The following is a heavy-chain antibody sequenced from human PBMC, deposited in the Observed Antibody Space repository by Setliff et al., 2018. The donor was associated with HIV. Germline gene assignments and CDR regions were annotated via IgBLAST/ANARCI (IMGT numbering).Heavy chain of an antibody. V-gene: IGHV4-61*02. J-gene: IGHJ4*02. CDR2: IHTSGST. D-gene: IGHD3-3*01. Sequence: SETLSLTCTVSGGAISSGNYYWTWVRQPAGKGLEWIGRIHTSGSTDYNPSLENRVTISVDTSKNQFSLKLSSVTAADTAVYYCAGSWSGYPLSFGYWGQGTLVTVSS. CDR3: AGSWSGYPLSFGY. CDR1: GGAISSGNYY.